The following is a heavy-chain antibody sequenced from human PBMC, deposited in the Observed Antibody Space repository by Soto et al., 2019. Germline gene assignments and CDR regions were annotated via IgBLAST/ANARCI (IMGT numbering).Heavy chain of an antibody. V-gene: IGHV3-66*01. CDR1: GFTVSSHY. D-gene: IGHD3-3*01. CDR2: IYSGGST. Sequence: AGGSLRLSCAASGFTVSSHYMSWVRQAPGKGLEWVSVIYSGGSTYYADSVTGRFTISRDNSKNTLYLQMNTLRAEDTAVYYCARDKRDFWSGAFDYWGQGTLVTVSS. J-gene: IGHJ4*02. CDR3: ARDKRDFWSGAFDY.